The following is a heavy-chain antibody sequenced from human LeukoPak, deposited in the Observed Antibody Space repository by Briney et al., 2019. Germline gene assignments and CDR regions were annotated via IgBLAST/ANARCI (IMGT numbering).Heavy chain of an antibody. D-gene: IGHD2-2*01. CDR1: GGSFSSYY. CDR2: IYTSGST. V-gene: IGHV4-4*07. CDR3: AREACSSTSCQIFHYYYYYYGMDV. J-gene: IGHJ6*02. Sequence: SETLSLTCAVYGGSFSSYYWSWIRQPAGKGLEWIGRIYTSGSTNYNPSLKSRVTMSVDTSKNQFSLKLSSVTAADTAVYYCAREACSSTSCQIFHYYYYYYGMDVWGQGTTVTVSS.